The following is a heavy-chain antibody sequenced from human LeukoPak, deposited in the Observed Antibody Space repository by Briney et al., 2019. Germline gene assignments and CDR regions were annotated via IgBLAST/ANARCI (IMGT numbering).Heavy chain of an antibody. Sequence: SGRSLRLSCAASGFTFSSYAMHWVRQAPGKGLEWVAVISYDGSNKYYADSVKGRFTISRDNSKNTLYLQMNSLRAEDTAVYYCAREASQSSSWFPYNWFDPWGQGTLVTVSS. CDR3: AREASQSSSWFPYNWFDP. CDR1: GFTFSSYA. D-gene: IGHD6-13*01. J-gene: IGHJ5*02. CDR2: ISYDGSNK. V-gene: IGHV3-30-3*01.